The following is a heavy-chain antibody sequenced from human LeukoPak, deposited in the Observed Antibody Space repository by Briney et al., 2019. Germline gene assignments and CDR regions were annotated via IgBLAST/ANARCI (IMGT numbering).Heavy chain of an antibody. Sequence: PSETLSLTCAVYGGSFSGYYWSWIRQPPGKGLEWIGEINHSGSTNYNPSLKSRVTISVDTSKNQFSLKLSSVTAADTAVYYCAEGSDSRDYWGQGTLVTVSS. V-gene: IGHV4-34*01. CDR3: AEGSDSRDY. CDR1: GGSFSGYY. J-gene: IGHJ4*02. CDR2: INHSGST. D-gene: IGHD6-13*01.